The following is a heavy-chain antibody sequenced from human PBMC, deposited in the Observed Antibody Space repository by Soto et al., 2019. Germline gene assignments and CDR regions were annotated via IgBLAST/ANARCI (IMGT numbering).Heavy chain of an antibody. CDR3: ARHVRPSFDY. CDR1: GGSITSSTYY. V-gene: IGHV4-39*01. J-gene: IGHJ4*02. CDR2: ISDSGST. Sequence: PSDTLSLTCTVSGGSITSSTYYWGWIRQPPGKGLEWIGSISDSGSTYYNPSLKSRVSMSVDTSKNQFSLKLSSVTAADTAVYYCARHVRPSFDYWGQGTLVTVSS.